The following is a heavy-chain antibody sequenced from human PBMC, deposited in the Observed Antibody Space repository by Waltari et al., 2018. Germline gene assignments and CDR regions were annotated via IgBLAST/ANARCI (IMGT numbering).Heavy chain of an antibody. CDR3: ARSGGGTTTFGVAE. D-gene: IGHD3-3*01. Sequence: QVQLVQSGAEVKKSGASVKVSCKASGYTLTDFFLHWLRQAPGQGLEWMGRINPNSGDTSYAQRFQGRVTMTGDTSITTAYMELTGLRSDDTAIYYCARSGGGTTTFGVAEWGQGSLVTVSS. J-gene: IGHJ4*02. V-gene: IGHV1-2*06. CDR2: INPNSGDT. CDR1: GYTLTDFF.